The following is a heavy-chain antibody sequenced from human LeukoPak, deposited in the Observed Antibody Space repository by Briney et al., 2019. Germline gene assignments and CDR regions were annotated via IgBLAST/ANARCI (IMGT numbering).Heavy chain of an antibody. CDR3: AKDREGQHYNWFDP. CDR2: ISFDGSNK. CDR1: RFTFSIYW. D-gene: IGHD1-26*01. V-gene: IGHV3-30*18. J-gene: IGHJ5*02. Sequence: GGSLRLSCAASRFTFSIYWMSWVRQAPGKALEWVAVISFDGSNKYYADSVKGRFTISRDNSKNTLYLQMNSLRAEDTAVYYCAKDREGQHYNWFDPWGQGTLVTVSS.